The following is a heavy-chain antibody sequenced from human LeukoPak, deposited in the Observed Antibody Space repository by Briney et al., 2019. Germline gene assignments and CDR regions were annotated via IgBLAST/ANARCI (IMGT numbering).Heavy chain of an antibody. CDR1: GFTFSGAW. J-gene: IGHJ1*01. Sequence: GGSLRLSCAASGFTFSGAWLHWVRQAPGKGLVWVSRINNDGTTTKYADSVKGRFTIPRDNAKNTLYLQMNSLRAEDTAVYYCARVSGPGMNEYFHLWGQGTLVTVSS. CDR2: INNDGTTT. CDR3: ARVSGPGMNEYFHL. D-gene: IGHD3-10*01. V-gene: IGHV3-74*01.